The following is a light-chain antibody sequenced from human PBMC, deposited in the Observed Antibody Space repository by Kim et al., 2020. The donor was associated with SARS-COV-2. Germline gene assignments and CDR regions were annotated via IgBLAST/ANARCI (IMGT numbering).Light chain of an antibody. V-gene: IGKV3-11*01. CDR3: QQSSHWPT. CDR2: DAS. CDR1: QSVSTY. J-gene: IGKJ4*01. Sequence: EIVLTQSPATPSLSPGERATLSCRASQSVSTYLAWYRQKPGQAPRLLIYDASNRATGIPARFSGSGSGTDFTLTISSLEPEDFAVYYCQQSSHWPTFGGGTKVDIK.